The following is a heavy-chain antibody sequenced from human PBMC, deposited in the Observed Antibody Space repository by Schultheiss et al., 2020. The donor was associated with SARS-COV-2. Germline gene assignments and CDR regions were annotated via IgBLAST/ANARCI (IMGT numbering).Heavy chain of an antibody. CDR2: INPNSGGT. V-gene: IGHV1-2*02. CDR1: GYTFTGYY. D-gene: IGHD1-20*01. Sequence: GESLKISCKASGYTFTGYYMHWVRQAPGQGLEWMGWINPNSGGTNYAQKFQGRVTMTRDTSISTAYMELSRLRSDDTAVYYCARDAPITGYYYYYGMDVWGQGTTVTVSS. J-gene: IGHJ6*02. CDR3: ARDAPITGYYYYYGMDV.